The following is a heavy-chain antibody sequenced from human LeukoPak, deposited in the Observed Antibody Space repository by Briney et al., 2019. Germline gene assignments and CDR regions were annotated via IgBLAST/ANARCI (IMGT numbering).Heavy chain of an antibody. Sequence: SETLPLTCAVYGGSFSGYYWSWIRQPPGKGLGWIGEINHSGSTNYNPSLKSRVTISVDTSKNQFSLKLSSVTAADTAVYYCARGRRFGELFGYWGQGTLVTVSS. CDR1: GGSFSGYY. D-gene: IGHD3-10*01. V-gene: IGHV4-34*01. CDR2: INHSGST. J-gene: IGHJ4*02. CDR3: ARGRRFGELFGY.